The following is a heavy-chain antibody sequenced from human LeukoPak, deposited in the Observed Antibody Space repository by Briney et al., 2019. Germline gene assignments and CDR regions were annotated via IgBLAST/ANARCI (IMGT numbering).Heavy chain of an antibody. D-gene: IGHD3-10*01. CDR3: PRGSITMVRGVTSRTFDY. CDR2: INPNSGGT. J-gene: IGHJ4*02. Sequence: GASVKDSCKASGYTFTSYYVHWVRQAPGQGLEWMGWINPNSGGTNYAQKFQGWVTMTRDTSISTAYMELSRLRSDDTAVYYCPRGSITMVRGVTSRTFDYWGQGTLVTVSS. CDR1: GYTFTSYY. V-gene: IGHV1-2*04.